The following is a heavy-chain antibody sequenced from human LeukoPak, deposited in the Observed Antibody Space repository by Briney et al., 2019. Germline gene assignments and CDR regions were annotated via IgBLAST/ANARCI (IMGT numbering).Heavy chain of an antibody. CDR1: GGSISSSSYY. CDR2: IYYSGST. V-gene: IGHV4-39*02. CDR3: ARDSPIYVTMVWGSLYYYYMDV. D-gene: IGHD3-10*01. J-gene: IGHJ6*03. Sequence: SETLSLTCTVSGGSISSSSYYWGWIRQPPGKGLEWIGSIYYSGSTYYNPSLKSRVTISVDTSKNQFSLKLSSVTAADTAVYYCARDSPIYVTMVWGSLYYYYMDVWGKGTTVTVSS.